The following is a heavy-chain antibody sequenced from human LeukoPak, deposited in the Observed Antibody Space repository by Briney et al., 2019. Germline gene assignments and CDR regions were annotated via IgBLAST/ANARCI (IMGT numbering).Heavy chain of an antibody. D-gene: IGHD3-10*01. CDR2: INHSGST. CDR3: ARGRYYGSGSYRY. CDR1: GGSFSGYY. J-gene: IGHJ4*02. Sequence: SETLSLTCAVYGGSFSGYYWSWIRQPPGKGLEWIGEINHSGSTNYNPSLKSRVTISVDTSKNQFSLKLSSVIAADTAVYYCARGRYYGSGSYRYWGQGTLVTVSS. V-gene: IGHV4-34*01.